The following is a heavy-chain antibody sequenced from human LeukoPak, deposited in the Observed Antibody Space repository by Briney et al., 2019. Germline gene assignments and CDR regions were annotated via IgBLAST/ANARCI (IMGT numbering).Heavy chain of an antibody. CDR1: GGSISNTNW. V-gene: IGHV4-4*02. CDR2: VDLLGST. Sequence: SETLSLTCGVSGGSISNTNWWTWVRQPPGKGLEWIGEVDLLGSTNYNPSLKRRVAISVDKSENPISLWLASVTAADTAVYYCAREGGPYRPFDYSGQGTLVTVS. J-gene: IGHJ4*02. CDR3: AREGGPYRPFDY.